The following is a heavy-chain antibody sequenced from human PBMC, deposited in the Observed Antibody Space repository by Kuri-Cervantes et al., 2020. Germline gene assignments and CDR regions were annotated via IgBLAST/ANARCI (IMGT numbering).Heavy chain of an antibody. J-gene: IGHJ6*03. V-gene: IGHV3-33*01. CDR3: ARVMEQQLGHYYYYYMDV. CDR2: IWYDGSNQ. CDR1: GFTFSSYG. D-gene: IGHD6-13*01. Sequence: GGSLRLSCAASGFTFSSYGMHWVRQAPGKGLEWVAIIWYDGSNQCYTDSVKGRFTISRDNAKNSLYLQMNSLRAEDTAVYYCARVMEQQLGHYYYYYMDVWGKGTTVTVSS.